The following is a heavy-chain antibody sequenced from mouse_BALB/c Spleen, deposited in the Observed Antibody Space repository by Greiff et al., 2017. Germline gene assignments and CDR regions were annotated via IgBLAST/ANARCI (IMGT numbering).Heavy chain of an antibody. CDR1: GYSITSDYA. CDR2: ISYSGST. V-gene: IGHV3-2*02. CDR3: ARANFITDAMDY. Sequence: DVQLQESGPGLVQPSQSLSLTCTVTGYSITSDYAWNWVRQFPGNILEWMGYISYSGSTSYNPSLQSRISITRDTSTNQFFLQLNSVTTEDTATYYCARANFITDAMDYWGQGTSVTVSS. J-gene: IGHJ4*01. D-gene: IGHD1-1*01.